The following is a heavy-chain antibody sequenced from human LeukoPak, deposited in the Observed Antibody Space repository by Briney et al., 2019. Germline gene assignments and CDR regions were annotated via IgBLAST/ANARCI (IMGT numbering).Heavy chain of an antibody. V-gene: IGHV3-33*01. Sequence: PGGSLRLSCAASGFTFSSYGMHWVRQAPGKGLEGVAVIWYDGSNKYYADSVKGRFTISRDNSKNTLYLQMNSLRAEDTAVYYCARDSCTNGVCPYFDYWGQGTLVTVSS. CDR1: GFTFSSYG. CDR2: IWYDGSNK. D-gene: IGHD2-8*01. J-gene: IGHJ4*02. CDR3: ARDSCTNGVCPYFDY.